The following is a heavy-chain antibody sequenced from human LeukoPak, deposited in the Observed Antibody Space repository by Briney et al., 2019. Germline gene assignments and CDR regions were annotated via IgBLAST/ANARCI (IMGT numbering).Heavy chain of an antibody. CDR3: ARQTGSGLFILP. Sequence: SETLSLTCTVSGYSISNNFYWAWIRQPPGNGLEWIGSIYYSGNTYYNASLKSQVSISIDTSKNQFSLRLTSVTAADTAVYYCARQTGSGLFILPGGQGTLVTVSS. J-gene: IGHJ4*02. CDR1: GYSISNNFY. CDR2: IYYSGNT. V-gene: IGHV4-39*01. D-gene: IGHD3/OR15-3a*01.